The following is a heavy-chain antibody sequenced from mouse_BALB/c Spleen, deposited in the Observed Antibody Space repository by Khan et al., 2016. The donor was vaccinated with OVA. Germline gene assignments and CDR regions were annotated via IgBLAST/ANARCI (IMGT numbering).Heavy chain of an antibody. V-gene: IGHV1S135*01. CDR1: GYSSTSYY. CDR3: ARGAFGY. CDR2: IDPFNGGT. J-gene: IGHJ3*01. Sequence: VQLQQAGPELMKPGASVNISCKASGYSSTSYYIHWVKQSHEKSLEWIGNIDPFNGGTDYNQKFKGKATLTVDKSSSTAYMHLSSLTSEDSAVYYCARGAFGYWGQGTLVTVSA.